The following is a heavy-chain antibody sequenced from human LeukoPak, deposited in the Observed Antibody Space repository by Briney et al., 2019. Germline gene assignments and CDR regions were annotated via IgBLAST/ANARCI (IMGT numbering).Heavy chain of an antibody. V-gene: IGHV3-23*01. CDR2: ISGGGGST. D-gene: IGHD3-22*01. J-gene: IGHJ4*02. CDR1: VFTFSSYD. CDR3: AKDTSGSYFTGDY. Sequence: GGSLRLSCAASVFTFSSYDMSWVRQAPGKGLEWVSGISGGGGSTYYADSVKGRFTISRDNSKNTLYLQMNSLRAEDTAVYYCAKDTSGSYFTGDYWGQGTLVTVSS.